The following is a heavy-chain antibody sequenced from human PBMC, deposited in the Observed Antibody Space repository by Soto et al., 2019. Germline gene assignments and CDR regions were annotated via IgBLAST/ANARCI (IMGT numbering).Heavy chain of an antibody. CDR3: ARGNVVPIDY. J-gene: IGHJ4*02. Sequence: QLQLQESGSGLVKPSQTLSLTCAVSGGSISSGGYSWSWIRQPPGKGLEWIGYIYHSGSTYYNPSRKSRVTISVDRSKNQFSLKLSSVTAADTAVYYCARGNVVPIDYWGQGTLVTVSS. CDR2: IYHSGST. CDR1: GGSISSGGYS. V-gene: IGHV4-30-2*01. D-gene: IGHD2-21*01.